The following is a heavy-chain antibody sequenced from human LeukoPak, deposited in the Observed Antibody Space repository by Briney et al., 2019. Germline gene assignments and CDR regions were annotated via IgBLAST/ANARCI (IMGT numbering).Heavy chain of an antibody. J-gene: IGHJ4*02. CDR3: ARQGLYYYDSSGYINY. Sequence: SETLSLTCSVSDASITSGIYYWNWIRQPAGKGLEWIGRIYTSGSTNYNPSLKSRVTISVDTSKNQFSLKLSSVTAADTAVYYCARQGLYYYDSSGYINYWGQGTLVTVSS. D-gene: IGHD3-22*01. V-gene: IGHV4-61*02. CDR2: IYTSGST. CDR1: DASITSGIYY.